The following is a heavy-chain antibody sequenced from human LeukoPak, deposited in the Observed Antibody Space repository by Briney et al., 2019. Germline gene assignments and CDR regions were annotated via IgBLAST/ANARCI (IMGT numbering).Heavy chain of an antibody. V-gene: IGHV4-38-2*02. CDR3: ARSVHYYDSSGYSTAEYFQH. J-gene: IGHJ1*01. D-gene: IGHD3-22*01. Sequence: SETLSLTCTVSGYSISSGYYWGWIRQPPGKGLKWIGSISHSGSTYYNPSLKSRVTISVDTSKNQFSLKLSSVTAADTAVYYCARSVHYYDSSGYSTAEYFQHWGQGTLVTVTA. CDR1: GYSISSGYY. CDR2: ISHSGST.